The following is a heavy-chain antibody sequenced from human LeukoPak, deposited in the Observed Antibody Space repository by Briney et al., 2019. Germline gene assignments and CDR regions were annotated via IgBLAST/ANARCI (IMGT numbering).Heavy chain of an antibody. D-gene: IGHD3-22*01. CDR1: GGSISSSSYY. CDR2: IYYSGST. V-gene: IGHV4-39*07. Sequence: SETLSLTCTVSGGSISSSSYYWGWIRQPPGMGLEWIVSIYYSGSTYYNPSLKSRVTISVDASKNQFSLKLSSVTDADTAVYYCVRIMIVVVITTTSNWFDPWGQGTLVTVSS. CDR3: VRIMIVVVITTTSNWFDP. J-gene: IGHJ5*02.